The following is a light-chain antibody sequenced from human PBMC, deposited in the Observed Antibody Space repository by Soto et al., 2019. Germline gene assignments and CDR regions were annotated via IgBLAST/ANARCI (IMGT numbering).Light chain of an antibody. CDR2: EVT. V-gene: IGLV2-23*02. CDR1: SSDVGSYKL. J-gene: IGLJ1*01. Sequence: QSALTQPASVSGSPGQSITISCTGTSSDVGSYKLVSWYQQHPGKAPKLMIYEVTKRPSGVSNRFSGSKSGNTASLTISGLQAEDEADYYCCSYAGSDTYVFGIGNKLTVL. CDR3: CSYAGSDTYV.